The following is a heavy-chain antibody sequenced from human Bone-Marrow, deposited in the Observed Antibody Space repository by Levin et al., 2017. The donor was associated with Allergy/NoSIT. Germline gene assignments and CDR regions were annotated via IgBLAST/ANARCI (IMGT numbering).Heavy chain of an antibody. V-gene: IGHV2-70*01. CDR2: IDWDDDQ. Sequence: QTLSLTCTFSGFSISTSEVCVGWIRQPPGRGLEWLALIDWDDDQYYSDSLKTRLTISKDTSKNQVVLTMTNMDPVDTATYYCARTTGIAVIGDAFDVWGQGTMVTVSP. CDR1: GFSISTSEVC. D-gene: IGHD6-19*01. CDR3: ARTTGIAVIGDAFDV. J-gene: IGHJ3*01.